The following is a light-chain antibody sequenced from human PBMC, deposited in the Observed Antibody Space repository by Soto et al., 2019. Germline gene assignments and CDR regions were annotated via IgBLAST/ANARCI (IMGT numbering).Light chain of an antibody. Sequence: QSVLTQPASVSGSPGQSITISCTGTSSDVGGYKYVSWYQQHPGKAPKVMIYEVSNRPSGVSTRFSGSKSGNTASLTISGLQADDEGDYYCSSYGGSNNYVFGTGTKVT. J-gene: IGLJ1*01. V-gene: IGLV2-14*01. CDR2: EVS. CDR1: SSDVGGYKY. CDR3: SSYGGSNNYV.